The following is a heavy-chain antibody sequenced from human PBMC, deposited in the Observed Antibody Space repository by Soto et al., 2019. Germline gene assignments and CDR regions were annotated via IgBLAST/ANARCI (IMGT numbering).Heavy chain of an antibody. V-gene: IGHV3-7*01. CDR1: GFTFSSYW. CDR3: ARDSGEGIQLWSTRYYFDY. CDR2: IKQDGSEK. D-gene: IGHD5-18*01. J-gene: IGHJ4*02. Sequence: EVQLVESGGGLVQPGGSLRLSCAASGFTFSSYWMSWVRQAPGKGLEWVANIKQDGSEKYYVDSVKGRFTISRDNAKNSLYLQMNSLRAEDTAVYYCARDSGEGIQLWSTRYYFDYWGQGTLVTVSS.